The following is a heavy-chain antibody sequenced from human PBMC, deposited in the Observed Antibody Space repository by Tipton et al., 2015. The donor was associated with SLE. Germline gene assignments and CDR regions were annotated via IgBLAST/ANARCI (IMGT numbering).Heavy chain of an antibody. V-gene: IGHV3-21*04. CDR3: AKAMVRGVIRPYYFDY. J-gene: IGHJ4*02. CDR2: ISSSSSYI. Sequence: GSLRLSCAASGFTFSSYSMNWVHQAPGKGLEWVSSISSSSSYIYYADSVKGRFTISRDNSKNSLYLQMNSLRTEDTALYYCAKAMVRGVIRPYYFDYWGQGTLVTVSS. D-gene: IGHD3-10*01. CDR1: GFTFSSYS.